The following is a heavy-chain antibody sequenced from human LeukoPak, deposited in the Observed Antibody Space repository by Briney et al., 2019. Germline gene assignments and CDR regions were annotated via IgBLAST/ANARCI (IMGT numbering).Heavy chain of an antibody. D-gene: IGHD1-26*01. CDR3: ARVFRGSLALDY. CDR1: GFTFSSYA. Sequence: GGSLRLSCAASGFTFSSYAMHWVCQAPGKGLEWVAVISYDGSNKYYADSVKGRFTISRDNSKNTLYLQMNSLRAEDTAVYYCARVFRGSLALDYWGQGTLVTVSS. CDR2: ISYDGSNK. J-gene: IGHJ4*02. V-gene: IGHV3-30-3*01.